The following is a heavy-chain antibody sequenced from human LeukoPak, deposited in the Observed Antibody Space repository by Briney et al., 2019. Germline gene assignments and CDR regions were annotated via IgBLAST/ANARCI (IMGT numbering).Heavy chain of an antibody. J-gene: IGHJ5*02. V-gene: IGHV4-59*01. CDR2: IYYSGST. D-gene: IGHD3-9*01. CDR1: GGSIGSYY. CDR3: ARERLYYDILTGYTKNNWFDP. Sequence: SETLSLTCTVSGGSIGSYYWSWIRQPPGKGLEWIGYIYYSGSTNYNPSLKSRVTISVDTSKNQFSLKLSSVTAADTAVYYCARERLYYDILTGYTKNNWFDPWGQGTLVTVSS.